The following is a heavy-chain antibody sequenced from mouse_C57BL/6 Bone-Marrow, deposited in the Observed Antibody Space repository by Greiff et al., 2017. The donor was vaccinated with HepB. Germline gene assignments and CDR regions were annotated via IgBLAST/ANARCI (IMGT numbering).Heavy chain of an antibody. V-gene: IGHV5-6*02. CDR1: GFTFSSYG. CDR2: ISSGGSYT. CDR3: ARQVIPYFDY. Sequence: EVMLVESGGDLVKPGGSLKLSCAASGFTFSSYGMSWVRQTPDKRLEWVATISSGGSYTYYPDSVKGRFTISRDNAKNTLYLQMSGLKSEDTAMYYCARQVIPYFDYWGQGTTLTVSS. D-gene: IGHD5-1-1*01. J-gene: IGHJ2*01.